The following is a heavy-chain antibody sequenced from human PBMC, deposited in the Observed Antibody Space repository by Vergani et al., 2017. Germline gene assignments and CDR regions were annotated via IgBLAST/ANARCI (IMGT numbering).Heavy chain of an antibody. Sequence: QVQLVESGGGLVKPGGSLRLSCAASGFTFSDYYMSWIRQAPGKGLEWVSYISSSSSYTNYADSVKGRFTISRDNAKNSLYLQMNSLRAEDTAVYYCARSGATVTPAPPYWYFDLWGRGTLVTVSS. J-gene: IGHJ2*01. V-gene: IGHV3-11*05. D-gene: IGHD4-17*01. CDR3: ARSGATVTPAPPYWYFDL. CDR1: GFTFSDYY. CDR2: ISSSSSYT.